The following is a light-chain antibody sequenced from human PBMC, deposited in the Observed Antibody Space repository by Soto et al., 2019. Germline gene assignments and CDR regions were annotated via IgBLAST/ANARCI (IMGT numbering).Light chain of an antibody. V-gene: IGKV3-20*01. Sequence: EVVLTQSPGTLSLSPGERATLSCRASQSVANSYLAWYQQKPGRAPRLLFDGATRRATGIPDRFSASGSGTDFTLTISTLEPDDFAVYYCHHFGSSPETFDQGTKVE. CDR3: HHFGSSPET. J-gene: IGKJ1*01. CDR2: GAT. CDR1: QSVANSY.